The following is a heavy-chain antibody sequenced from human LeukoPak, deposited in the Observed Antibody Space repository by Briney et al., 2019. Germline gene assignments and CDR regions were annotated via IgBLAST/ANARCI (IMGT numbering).Heavy chain of an antibody. J-gene: IGHJ5*02. CDR1: GYTFTGYY. V-gene: IGHV1-2*02. CDR2: INPNSGGT. CDR3: ARGLGEPGSNWFDP. D-gene: IGHD1-14*01. Sequence: ASVKVSCKASGYTFTGYYMHWVRQAPGQGLEWMGWINPNSGGTNYAQKFQGRVTMTRDTSISTAYMKLSRLRSDDTAVYYCARGLGEPGSNWFDPWGQGTLVTVSS.